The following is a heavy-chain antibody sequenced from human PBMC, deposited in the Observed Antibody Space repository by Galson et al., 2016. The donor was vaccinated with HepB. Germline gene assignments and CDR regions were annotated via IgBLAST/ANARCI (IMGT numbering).Heavy chain of an antibody. V-gene: IGHV1-18*01. CDR1: GYTFTNYG. Sequence: SVKVSCKASGYTFTNYGIAWVRQAPGQGLEWMGWISASNGDTNYAQNLQGRVTMTTDTSTTTAYMELRSLRSDDTAVYYCARAAGEWLGAFDIWGQGTMVTVSS. CDR2: ISASNGDT. D-gene: IGHD3-3*01. CDR3: ARAAGEWLGAFDI. J-gene: IGHJ3*02.